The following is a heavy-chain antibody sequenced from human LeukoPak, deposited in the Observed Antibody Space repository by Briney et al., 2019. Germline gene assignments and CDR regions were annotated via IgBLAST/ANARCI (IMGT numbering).Heavy chain of an antibody. J-gene: IGHJ6*03. CDR1: GFTFSSYA. V-gene: IGHV3-23*01. Sequence: GGSLRLSCAASGFTFSSYAMSWVRQAPGKGLEWVSAISGSGGSTYYADSVKGRFTISRDNSKNTVYLQMNNLRAEDTAVSYCAKGGYSSGRYSYYYMDVWGEGTTVTVSS. D-gene: IGHD5-18*01. CDR3: AKGGYSSGRYSYYYMDV. CDR2: ISGSGGST.